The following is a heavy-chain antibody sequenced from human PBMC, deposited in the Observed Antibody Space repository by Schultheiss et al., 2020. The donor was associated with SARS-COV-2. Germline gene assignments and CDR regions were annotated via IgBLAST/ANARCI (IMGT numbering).Heavy chain of an antibody. CDR1: GFTFSSYG. V-gene: IGHV3-33*08. CDR2: IWYDGSNK. CDR3: ARGGYCSSTSRKANDAFDI. J-gene: IGHJ3*02. Sequence: GGSLRLSCAASGFTFSSYGMHWVRQAPGKGLEWVAVIWYDGSNKYYADSVKGRFTISRDNSKNTLYLQMNSLRAEDTAVYYCARGGYCSSTSRKANDAFDIWGQGTMVTVSS. D-gene: IGHD2-2*01.